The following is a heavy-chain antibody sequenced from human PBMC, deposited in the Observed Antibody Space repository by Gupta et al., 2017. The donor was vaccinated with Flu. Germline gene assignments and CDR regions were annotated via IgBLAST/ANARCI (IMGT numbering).Heavy chain of an antibody. CDR3: TRLAQGDVTGTTYWFDP. Sequence: EVQLVESGGGLVQPGRSLRLSCTASGFTFGDYAMSWFRQAPGKGLEWVGFIRSKAYGGTTEYAASVKGRFTISRDDSKSIAYLQMNSLKTEDTAVYYCTRLAQGDVTGTTYWFDPWGQGTLVTVSS. V-gene: IGHV3-49*03. CDR2: IRSKAYGGTT. CDR1: GFTFGDYA. D-gene: IGHD1-7*01. J-gene: IGHJ5*02.